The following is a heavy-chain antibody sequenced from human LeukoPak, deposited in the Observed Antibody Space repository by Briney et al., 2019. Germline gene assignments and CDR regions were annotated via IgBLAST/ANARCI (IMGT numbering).Heavy chain of an antibody. D-gene: IGHD6-13*01. CDR2: ISSSSTI. CDR3: AKEAEITAGLDY. CDR1: GFTFSSYS. J-gene: IGHJ4*02. V-gene: IGHV3-48*04. Sequence: PGGSLRLSCAASGFTFSSYSMNWVRQAPGKGLEWVSYISSSSTIYYADSVKGRFTISRDNSKNSLYLQMNSLRIEDTALYYCAKEAEITAGLDYWGQGTLVTVSS.